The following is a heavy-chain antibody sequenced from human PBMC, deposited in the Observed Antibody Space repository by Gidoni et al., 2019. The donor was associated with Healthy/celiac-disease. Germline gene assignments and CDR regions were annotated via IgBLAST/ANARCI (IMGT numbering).Heavy chain of an antibody. Sequence: EVQLVESGGGLVQPGGSLRLSCAASGFTFSSYWMSWGRQDPGKGLEGVANIKQDGSEKYYVDSVKGRFTISRDNAKNALYLQMNSLRAEDTAVYYCAREVPSGSYYTIDYWGQGTLVTVSS. CDR3: AREVPSGSYYTIDY. V-gene: IGHV3-7*03. J-gene: IGHJ4*02. D-gene: IGHD1-26*01. CDR2: IKQDGSEK. CDR1: GFTFSSYW.